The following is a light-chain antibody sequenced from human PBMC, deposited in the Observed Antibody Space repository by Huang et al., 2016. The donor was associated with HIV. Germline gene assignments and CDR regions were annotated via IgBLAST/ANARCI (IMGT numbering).Light chain of an antibody. CDR1: QSVTGN. V-gene: IGKV3-15*01. CDR3: QQYNKWPRT. Sequence: EIVMTQSPATLSVSPGERATLSCRASQSVTGNLAWYQHKPGQPPRLLIYGASTRAAGAAARCNASGSGTEFTLTINSLQSEDFAVYYCQQYNKWPRTFGPGTKVDVK. CDR2: GAS. J-gene: IGKJ3*01.